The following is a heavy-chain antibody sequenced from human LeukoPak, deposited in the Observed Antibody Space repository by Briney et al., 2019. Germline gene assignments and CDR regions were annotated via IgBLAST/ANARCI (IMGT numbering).Heavy chain of an antibody. CDR1: GFAFSDYS. V-gene: IGHV3-48*01. CDR3: ARDSGSYYDRLDC. Sequence: PGRSLRLSCSASGFAFSDYSLNWVRQAPGKGLEWVSYISVGGATVYYADSVKGRFTISRDNARNSLYLQMNSLRAEDTAVYYCARDSGSYYDRLDCWGQGTLVTVSS. J-gene: IGHJ4*02. D-gene: IGHD3-22*01. CDR2: ISVGGATV.